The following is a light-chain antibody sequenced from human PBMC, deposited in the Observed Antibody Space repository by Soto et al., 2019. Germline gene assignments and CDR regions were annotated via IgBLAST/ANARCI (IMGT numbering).Light chain of an antibody. V-gene: IGKV3-20*01. CDR2: GAF. CDR1: QSISTSS. Sequence: PWERATLYCRASQSISTSSLAWYRQKPGQAPRLLIYGAFNRATGIPDRFSGGGSGTDFTLTITRLEPEDFAVYYCQYYGNSPLTFGQGTKVDIK. CDR3: QYYGNSPLT. J-gene: IGKJ1*01.